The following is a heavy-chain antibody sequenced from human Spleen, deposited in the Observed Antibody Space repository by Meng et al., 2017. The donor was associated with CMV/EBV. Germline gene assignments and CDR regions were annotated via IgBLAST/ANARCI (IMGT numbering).Heavy chain of an antibody. CDR1: RFTFSNYA. CDR3: AKGGTGWYLGDYYYGMDV. CDR2: IGGSGGRP. J-gene: IGHJ6*02. D-gene: IGHD6-19*01. V-gene: IGHV3-23*01. Sequence: GGSLRLSCAASRFTFSNYAMSWVRQAPGKGLEWVSAIGGSGGRPFHADSVKGRFTISRDNSKNTLYLQMNSLRAEDTAAYYCAKGGTGWYLGDYYYGMDVWGQGTTVTVSS.